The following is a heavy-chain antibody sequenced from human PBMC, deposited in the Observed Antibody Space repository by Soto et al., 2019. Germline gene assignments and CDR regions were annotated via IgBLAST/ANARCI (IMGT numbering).Heavy chain of an antibody. Sequence: GGSLRLSCAASGFTFSSYAMSWVRQAPGEGLEWVSAISGSGGSTYYADSAKGRFTISRDNSKNTLYLQMNSLRAEDTAVYYCASSSTAAASYYYGMDVWGQGTTVTVSS. J-gene: IGHJ6*02. CDR1: GFTFSSYA. V-gene: IGHV3-23*01. CDR2: ISGSGGST. D-gene: IGHD6-13*01. CDR3: ASSSTAAASYYYGMDV.